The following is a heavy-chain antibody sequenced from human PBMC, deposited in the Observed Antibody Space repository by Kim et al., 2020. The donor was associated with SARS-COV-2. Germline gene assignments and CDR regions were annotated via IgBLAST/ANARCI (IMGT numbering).Heavy chain of an antibody. D-gene: IGHD4-17*01. J-gene: IGHJ6*03. Sequence: SRVTISVDTSKNQFSLKLSSVTAADTAVYYCARGASLGDYGYYYYYYMDVWGKGTTVTVSS. V-gene: IGHV4-34*01. CDR3: ARGASLGDYGYYYYYYMDV.